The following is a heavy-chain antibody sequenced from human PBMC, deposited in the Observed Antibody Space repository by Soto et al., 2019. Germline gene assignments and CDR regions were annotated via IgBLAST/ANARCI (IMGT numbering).Heavy chain of an antibody. Sequence: ASVKVSCKASGYTFTSYAMHWVRQAPGQRLEWMGWINAGNGNTKYSQKFQGRVTITRDTSASTAYMELSSLRSEDTAVYYCATDLGDSSGYYHKDAFDIWGQGTMVTVSS. CDR2: INAGNGNT. CDR3: ATDLGDSSGYYHKDAFDI. J-gene: IGHJ3*02. CDR1: GYTFTSYA. V-gene: IGHV1-3*01. D-gene: IGHD3-22*01.